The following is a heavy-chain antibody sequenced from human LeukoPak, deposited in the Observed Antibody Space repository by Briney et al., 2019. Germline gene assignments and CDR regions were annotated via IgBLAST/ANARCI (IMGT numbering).Heavy chain of an antibody. D-gene: IGHD3-22*01. CDR2: IKQDGSEK. V-gene: IGHV3-7*01. J-gene: IGHJ1*01. CDR3: ATYSSLNRREFQY. Sequence: GGSLRLSCAASGFTFSSYWMSWVRQAPGKGLEWVANIKQDGSEKYYVDSVKGRFTISRDNAKNSLYLQMNSLRAEDTAVYYCATYSSLNRREFQYWGQGTLVTVSS. CDR1: GFTFSSYW.